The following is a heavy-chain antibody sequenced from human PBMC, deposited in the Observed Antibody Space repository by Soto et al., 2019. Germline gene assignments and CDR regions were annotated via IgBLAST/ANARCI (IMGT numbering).Heavy chain of an antibody. CDR1: GFTFSSYA. CDR3: ARYDRSAYYDFWSGYYTGRYFDY. V-gene: IGHV3-23*01. Sequence: PGGSLRLSCAASGFTFSSYAMSWVRQAPGKGLEWVSAISGSGGSTYYADSVKGRFTISRDNSKNTLYLQMNSLRDEDTAVYYCARYDRSAYYDFWSGYYTGRYFDYWGQGTLVTVSS. CDR2: ISGSGGST. D-gene: IGHD3-3*01. J-gene: IGHJ4*02.